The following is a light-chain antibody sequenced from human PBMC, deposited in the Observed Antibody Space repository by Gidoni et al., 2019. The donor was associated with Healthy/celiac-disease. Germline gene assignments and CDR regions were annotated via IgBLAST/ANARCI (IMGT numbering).Light chain of an antibody. Sequence: DIQMTQSPSSVSASVGDRVTITCRASPGISSWLAWYQQKPGKAPKLLIYAASSLQSGVPSRFSGSGSGTDFTLTISRLQPEDFATYYCQQANSFPFTFGQGTRLEIK. CDR1: PGISSW. CDR2: AAS. CDR3: QQANSFPFT. V-gene: IGKV1-12*02. J-gene: IGKJ5*01.